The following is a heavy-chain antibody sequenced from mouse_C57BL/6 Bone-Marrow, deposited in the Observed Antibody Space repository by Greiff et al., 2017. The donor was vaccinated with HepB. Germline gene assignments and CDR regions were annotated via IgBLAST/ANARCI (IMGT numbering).Heavy chain of an antibody. CDR2: IDPSDSYT. CDR3: ARRYDPLYYAMDY. Sequence: QVQLQQPGAELVRPGTSVKLSCKASGYTFTSYWMHWVKQRPGQGLEWIGVIDPSDSYTNYNQKFKGKATLTVDTSSSTAYMQLSSLTSEDSAVYYCARRYDPLYYAMDYWGQGTSVTVSS. J-gene: IGHJ4*01. CDR1: GYTFTSYW. D-gene: IGHD2-3*01. V-gene: IGHV1-59*01.